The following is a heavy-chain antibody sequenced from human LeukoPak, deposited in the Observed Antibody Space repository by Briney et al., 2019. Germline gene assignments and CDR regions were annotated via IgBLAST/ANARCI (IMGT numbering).Heavy chain of an antibody. CDR1: GFTFSSYS. J-gene: IGHJ4*02. CDR2: ISSSSSNI. Sequence: PGGSLRLSCAPSGFTFSSYSMNWVRQAPGKGLEWVSYISSSSSNIYYADSMKGRFTISRDNAKNSLYLQMNSLRDEDTDVYYCARGYYYDSSGYYYGFDYWGQGTLVTVSS. CDR3: ARGYYYDSSGYYYGFDY. V-gene: IGHV3-48*02. D-gene: IGHD3-22*01.